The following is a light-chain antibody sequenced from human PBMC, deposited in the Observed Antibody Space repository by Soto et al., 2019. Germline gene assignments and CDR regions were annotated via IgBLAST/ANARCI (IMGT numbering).Light chain of an antibody. J-gene: IGKJ1*01. CDR3: QQYGSSAWT. Sequence: DIQMTQSPSTLSASVGDRVTITCRASQTISNWLAWYQQKPGKAPKLLIYDASSLHSGVPSRFSGSGSGTEFTLTISSLQPDDFATYYCQQYGSSAWTFGQGTKVEIK. CDR2: DAS. CDR1: QTISNW. V-gene: IGKV1-5*01.